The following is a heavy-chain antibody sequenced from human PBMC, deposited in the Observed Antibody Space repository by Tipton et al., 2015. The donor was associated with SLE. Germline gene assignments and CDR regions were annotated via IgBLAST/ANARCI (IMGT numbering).Heavy chain of an antibody. Sequence: TLSLTCTVSGGPISSGGYYWSWIRQHPGKGLEWIGYIYYSGSTYYNPSLKSRVTISVDTSKNQFSLKLSSVTAADTAVYYCAREGLVVPNYFDYWGQGTLVTVSS. D-gene: IGHD2-8*02. CDR2: IYYSGST. V-gene: IGHV4-31*03. CDR3: AREGLVVPNYFDY. J-gene: IGHJ4*02. CDR1: GGPISSGGYY.